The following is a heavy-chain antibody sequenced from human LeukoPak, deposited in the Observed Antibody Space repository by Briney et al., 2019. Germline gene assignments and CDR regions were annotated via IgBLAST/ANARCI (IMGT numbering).Heavy chain of an antibody. D-gene: IGHD3/OR15-3a*01. CDR3: AKVATWTHFDY. V-gene: IGHV3-23*01. J-gene: IGHJ4*02. CDR2: LSGTSDST. CDR1: GFTFSNYG. Sequence: GGSLRLSCAASGFTFSNYGMSWVRQAPGKGLEWVSALSGTSDSTYYADSVKGRFSISRDNSKNTLYLQTSSLRVEDTAVYYCAKVATWTHFDYWGQGILVTVSS.